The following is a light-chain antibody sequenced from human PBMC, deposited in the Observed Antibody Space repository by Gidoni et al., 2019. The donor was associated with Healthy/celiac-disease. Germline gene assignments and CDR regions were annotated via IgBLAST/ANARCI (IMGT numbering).Light chain of an antibody. Sequence: EIVLTQSPGTLSLSSRERATLSCRASQSVSSSYLAWYQQKPGQAPRLLIYGASSRATGIPDRFSGSGSGTDFTLTISRLEPEDFAVYYCQQYGSSLFTFGGGTKVEIK. CDR2: GAS. CDR1: QSVSSSY. V-gene: IGKV3-20*01. CDR3: QQYGSSLFT. J-gene: IGKJ4*01.